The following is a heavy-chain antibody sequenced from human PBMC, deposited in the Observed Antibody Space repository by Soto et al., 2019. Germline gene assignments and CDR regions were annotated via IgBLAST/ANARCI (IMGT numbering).Heavy chain of an antibody. CDR2: IYYSGST. D-gene: IGHD5-12*01. CDR3: ARGGDSVVATIPLDY. CDR1: GGSISSYY. Sequence: QVQLQESGPGLVKPSETLSLTCTVSGGSISSYYWSWIRQPPGKGLERIGYIYYSGSTNYNPSLKSRVTISVDTSKNQFSLKLSSVTAADTAVYYCARGGDSVVATIPLDYWGQGTLVTVSS. J-gene: IGHJ4*02. V-gene: IGHV4-59*01.